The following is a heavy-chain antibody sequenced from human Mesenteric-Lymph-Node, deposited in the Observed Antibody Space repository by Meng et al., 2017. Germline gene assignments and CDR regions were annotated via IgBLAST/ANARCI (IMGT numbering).Heavy chain of an antibody. CDR2: IIPILGIA. CDR3: ASLGYCSGGSCYLPPFDY. D-gene: IGHD2-15*01. J-gene: IGHJ4*02. CDR1: GSIFSSYP. Sequence: VLVVNTGDEVETPRALVKGSRKASGSIFSSYPISWVRQAPGQGLEWMGRIIPILGIANYAQKFQGRVTITADKSTSTAYMELSRLRSDDTAVYYCASLGYCSGGSCYLPPFDYWGQGTLVTVSS. V-gene: IGHV1-69*02.